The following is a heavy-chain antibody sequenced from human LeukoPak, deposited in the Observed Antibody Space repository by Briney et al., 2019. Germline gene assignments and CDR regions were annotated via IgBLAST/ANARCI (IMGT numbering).Heavy chain of an antibody. CDR2: ISAGGST. CDR3: AKRPAAVRGVIPYLDY. V-gene: IGHV3-23*01. D-gene: IGHD3-10*02. J-gene: IGHJ4*02. CDR1: GFMFSSFS. Sequence: GGSLRLSCAASGFMFSSFSMSWVRHVPGKGLEWVSTISAGGSTYYADSVKGRFTISRDNSKSTLFLQMNSLRAEDTAIYYCAKRPAAVRGVIPYLDYWGQGTLVTVSS.